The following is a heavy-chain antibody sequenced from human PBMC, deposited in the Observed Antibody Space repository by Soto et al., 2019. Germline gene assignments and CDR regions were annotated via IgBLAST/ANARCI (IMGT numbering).Heavy chain of an antibody. Sequence: ASVKVSCKASGYTFTGYYMHWVRQAPGQGLEWMGWINPNSGGTNYAQKFQGRVTMTRDTSISTAYMELSRLRSDDTAMYYCARDREAMIDQYIWGYWGQGXLVTVYS. D-gene: IGHD3-22*01. J-gene: IGHJ4*02. CDR2: INPNSGGT. CDR1: GYTFTGYY. V-gene: IGHV1-2*02. CDR3: ARDREAMIDQYIWGY.